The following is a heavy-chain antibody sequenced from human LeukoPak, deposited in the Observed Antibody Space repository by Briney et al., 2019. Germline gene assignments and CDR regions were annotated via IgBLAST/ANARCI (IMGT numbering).Heavy chain of an antibody. CDR2: INPNSGGT. D-gene: IGHD2-2*01. V-gene: IGHV1-2*02. CDR3: ARDYCSSTSCYFPDY. J-gene: IGHJ4*02. Sequence: GASVKVSCKASGYTFTGYYMHWVRQAPGQGLEWMGWINPNSGGTNYAQKFQGRVTMTRDTSISTAYMELSRLRSDDTAAYYCARDYCSSTSCYFPDYWGQGTLVTVSS. CDR1: GYTFTGYY.